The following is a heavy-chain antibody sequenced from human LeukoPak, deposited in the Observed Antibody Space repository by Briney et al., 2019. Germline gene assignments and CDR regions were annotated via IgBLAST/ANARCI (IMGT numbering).Heavy chain of an antibody. CDR3: ARGRGVPVFDY. D-gene: IGHD2-8*01. Sequence: SVKVSCTASGGTFSSYAISWVRQAPGLGLEWMGGIIPIFGTANYAQKFQGRVTITADESTSTAYMELSSLRSGDTAVYYCARGRGVPVFDYWGQGTLVTVSS. V-gene: IGHV1-69*13. J-gene: IGHJ4*02. CDR1: GGTFSSYA. CDR2: IIPIFGTA.